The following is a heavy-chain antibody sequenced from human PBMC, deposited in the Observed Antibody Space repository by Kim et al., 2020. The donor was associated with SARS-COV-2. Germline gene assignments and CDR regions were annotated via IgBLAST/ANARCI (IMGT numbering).Heavy chain of an antibody. Sequence: SETLSLTCAVYGGSFSGYYWSWIRQPPGKGLEWIGEINHSGSTNYNPSLKSRVTISVDTSKNQFSLKLSSVTAADTAVYYCARVGPSGMDVWGQGTTVTVSS. V-gene: IGHV4-34*01. CDR1: GGSFSGYY. J-gene: IGHJ6*02. CDR2: INHSGST. CDR3: ARVGPSGMDV.